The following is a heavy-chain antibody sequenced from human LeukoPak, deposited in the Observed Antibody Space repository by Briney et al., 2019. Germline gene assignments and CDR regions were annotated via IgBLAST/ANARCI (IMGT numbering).Heavy chain of an antibody. CDR3: ARDTRYSGYSKYYYGMDV. J-gene: IGHJ6*02. CDR2: IYYSGST. D-gene: IGHD5-12*01. CDR1: GGSISSYY. V-gene: IGHV4-59*12. Sequence: SETLSLTCTVSGGSISSYYWSWIRQPPGKGLEWIGYIYYSGSTNYNPSLKSRVTISVDTSKNQFSLKLSSVTAADTAVYYCARDTRYSGYSKYYYGMDVWGQGTTVTVSS.